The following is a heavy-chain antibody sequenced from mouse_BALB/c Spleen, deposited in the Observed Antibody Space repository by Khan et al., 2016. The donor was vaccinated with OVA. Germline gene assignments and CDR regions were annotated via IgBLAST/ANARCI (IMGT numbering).Heavy chain of an antibody. Sequence: EVELVESGGGLVQTGGSRKLSCAASGFTFSGFGMHWVRQTPEKGLEWVAYISDGSNTIYSADTVKGRFPISRDNPKNTLFLQMTSLRSEDTAMDYCARTGYYYFDYWGQGTTRTVSS. J-gene: IGHJ2*01. D-gene: IGHD2-3*01. CDR3: ARTGYYYFDY. CDR1: GFTFSGFG. V-gene: IGHV5-17*02. CDR2: ISDGSNTI.